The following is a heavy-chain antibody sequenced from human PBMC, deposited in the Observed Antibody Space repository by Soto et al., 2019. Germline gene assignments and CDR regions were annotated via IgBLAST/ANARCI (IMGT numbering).Heavy chain of an antibody. CDR1: GFTFSSYA. CDR3: AREGDSSSWYGVYYYYGMDV. J-gene: IGHJ6*02. D-gene: IGHD6-13*01. V-gene: IGHV3-30-3*01. CDR2: ISYDGSNK. Sequence: GGSLRLSCAASGFTFSSYAMHWVRQAPGKGLEWVAVISYDGSNKYYADSVKGRFTISRDNSKNTLYLQMNSLRAEDTAVYYCAREGDSSSWYGVYYYYGMDVWGQGTTVTVSS.